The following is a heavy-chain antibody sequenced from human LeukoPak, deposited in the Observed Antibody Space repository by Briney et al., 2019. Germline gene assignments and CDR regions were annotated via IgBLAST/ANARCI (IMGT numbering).Heavy chain of an antibody. J-gene: IGHJ4*02. CDR1: GYTFIANY. CDR3: AREGSYCDGGDCYSFDF. D-gene: IGHD2-21*02. CDR2: MHVGTGNT. Sequence: ASVQVSCKASGYTFIANYLQWVRQAPGLGPEWLGWMHVGTGNTRYAPKFQDRVTLSRDTSINTAYMDLSSLTSDDTAVYYCAREGSYCDGGDCYSFDFWGQGTPVTVSS. V-gene: IGHV1-2*02.